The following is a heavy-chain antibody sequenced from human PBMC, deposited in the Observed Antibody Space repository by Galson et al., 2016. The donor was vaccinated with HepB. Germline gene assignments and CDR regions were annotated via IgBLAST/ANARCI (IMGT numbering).Heavy chain of an antibody. V-gene: IGHV4-59*01. CDR2: IHYGGNT. CDR3: ARAEDRSGSLYLDY. J-gene: IGHJ4*02. D-gene: IGHD6-19*01. CDR1: GDSMNNYY. Sequence: SETLSLTCIVSGDSMNNYYWSWVRQPPGKGLEWIGYIHYGGNTNYSPSLRSRVSISIDTSKRQFSLNLSSVTAADAAVDYCARAEDRSGSLYLDYWGQGARVTVSS.